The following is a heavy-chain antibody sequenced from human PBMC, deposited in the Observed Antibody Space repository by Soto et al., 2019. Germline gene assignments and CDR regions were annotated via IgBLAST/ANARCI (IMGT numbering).Heavy chain of an antibody. V-gene: IGHV4-39*01. CDR1: GGSISSSSYY. CDR2: IYYSGST. Sequence: SETLSLTCTVSGGSISSSSYYWGWIRQPPGKGLEWIGSIYYSGSTYYNPSLKSRVTISVDTSKNQFSLKLSSVTAADTAVYYCATVAGPKTSYYYYGMDVWGQGTTVTVSS. J-gene: IGHJ6*02. CDR3: ATVAGPKTSYYYYGMDV. D-gene: IGHD6-19*01.